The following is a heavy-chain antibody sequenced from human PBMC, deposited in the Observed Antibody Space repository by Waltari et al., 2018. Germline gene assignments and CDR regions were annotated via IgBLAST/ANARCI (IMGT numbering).Heavy chain of an antibody. CDR3: ARHPAMTIMLWYFDL. CDR1: GGSISSSSYS. CDR2: IYYSGST. V-gene: IGHV4-39*01. D-gene: IGHD2-8*01. Sequence: QLQLQESGPGLVKPSETLSLTCTVAGGSISSSSYSWGWIRQPPGKGLEWIGSIYYSGSTYYNPSLNSRVTISVDTSKNQFSLKLSSVTAADTAVYYCARHPAMTIMLWYFDLWGRGTLVTVSS. J-gene: IGHJ2*01.